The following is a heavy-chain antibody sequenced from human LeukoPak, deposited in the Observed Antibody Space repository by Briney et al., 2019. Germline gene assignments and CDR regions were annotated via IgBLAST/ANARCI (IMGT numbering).Heavy chain of an antibody. D-gene: IGHD3-10*01. J-gene: IGHJ6*02. CDR1: GFTFSSYA. V-gene: IGHV3-23*01. Sequence: PGGSLRLSCAASGFTFSSYAMSWVRQAPGKGLEWVSAISGSGGSTYYADSVKGRFTISRDNSKNTLYLQMNSLRAEDTAVYYCAKDLYYYGSGSWAVWGQGTTVTVSS. CDR3: AKDLYYYGSGSWAV. CDR2: ISGSGGST.